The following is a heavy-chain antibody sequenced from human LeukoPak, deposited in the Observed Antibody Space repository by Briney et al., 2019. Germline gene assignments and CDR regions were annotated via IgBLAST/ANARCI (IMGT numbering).Heavy chain of an antibody. CDR2: ISSSSSYI. J-gene: IGHJ4*02. CDR3: ASSLNSYFDY. CDR1: GFTFSSYT. D-gene: IGHD1/OR15-1a*01. Sequence: PGGSLRLCCAGSGFTFSSYTMNWVRQAPGKGLEWVSSISSSSSYIYYADSVKGRFTNSRDNAKNSLSLQMNSLRAEDTAVYYCASSLNSYFDYWGQGTLVTVSS. V-gene: IGHV3-21*01.